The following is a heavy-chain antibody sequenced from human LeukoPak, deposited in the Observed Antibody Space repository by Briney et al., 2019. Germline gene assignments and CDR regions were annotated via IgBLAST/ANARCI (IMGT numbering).Heavy chain of an antibody. CDR1: GFTFSSYG. J-gene: IGHJ4*02. Sequence: GGSLRLSCAASGFTFSSYGIHWVRQAPGKGLEWVAVIWYDGSNKCYADSVKGRFTISRDNSKNTLYLQMNSLRAEDTALYYCARELSPVVKYYFEYWGQGTLVTVSP. CDR3: ARELSPVVKYYFEY. D-gene: IGHD3-22*01. CDR2: IWYDGSNK. V-gene: IGHV3-33*01.